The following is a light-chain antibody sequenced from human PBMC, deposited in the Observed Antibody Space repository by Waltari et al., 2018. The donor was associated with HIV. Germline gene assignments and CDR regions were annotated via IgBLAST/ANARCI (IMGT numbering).Light chain of an antibody. CDR3: QQTDTAPYT. CDR1: QGISDY. V-gene: IGKV1-39*01. J-gene: IGKJ2*01. CDR2: GAS. Sequence: DIQMTQFPPSLSQFVGDRVIITCRAGQGISDYLNWYQQKPGKAPKLLIYGASTLQAGVPSRFSGSGSGTDFSIAITSLQAEDSAIYFCQQTDTAPYTFGQGTKLEI.